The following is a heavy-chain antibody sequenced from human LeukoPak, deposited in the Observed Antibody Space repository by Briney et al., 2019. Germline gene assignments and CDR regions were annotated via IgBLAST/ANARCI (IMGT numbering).Heavy chain of an antibody. CDR3: AREGTYYYDSSGYYRGPYDY. J-gene: IGHJ4*02. D-gene: IGHD3-22*01. V-gene: IGHV3-7*01. CDR1: GFTFSSYW. CDR2: IKQDGSEK. Sequence: GGSLRLSCAASGFTFSSYWMSWVRQAPGKGLEWVANIKQDGSEKYYVDSVKGRFTISRDNAKNSLYLQMNSLRAEDTAVYYCAREGTYYYDSSGYYRGPYDYWGQGTLVTVSS.